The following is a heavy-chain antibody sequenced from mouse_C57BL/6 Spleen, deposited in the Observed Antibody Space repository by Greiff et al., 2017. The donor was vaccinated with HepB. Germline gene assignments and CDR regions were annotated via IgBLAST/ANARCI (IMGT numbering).Heavy chain of an antibody. Sequence: VQLQQSGAELVKPGASVKISCKASGYAFSSYWMNWVKQRPGKGLEWIGHIYPGDGDTNYNGKFKGKATLTADTSSSTAYMQLSSLTSDDSAVDFCARRLLRSYYFDYWGQGTTLTVAS. CDR3: ARRLLRSYYFDY. CDR1: GYAFSSYW. V-gene: IGHV1-80*01. CDR2: IYPGDGDT. J-gene: IGHJ2*01. D-gene: IGHD1-1*01.